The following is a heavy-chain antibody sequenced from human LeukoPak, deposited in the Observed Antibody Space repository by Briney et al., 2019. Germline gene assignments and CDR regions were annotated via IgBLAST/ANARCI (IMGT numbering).Heavy chain of an antibody. D-gene: IGHD6-19*01. Sequence: PSETLSLTCTVSGGSISTYYWSWIRQPPGKGPEWIGYSDYSGSANYNPSLKSRVTILVDTSKNQFSLKLSSVTAADTAVYYCAREPRSNSGWSRGVDYWGQGTLVTVSS. J-gene: IGHJ4*02. CDR3: AREPRSNSGWSRGVDY. CDR1: GGSISTYY. CDR2: SDYSGSA. V-gene: IGHV4-59*01.